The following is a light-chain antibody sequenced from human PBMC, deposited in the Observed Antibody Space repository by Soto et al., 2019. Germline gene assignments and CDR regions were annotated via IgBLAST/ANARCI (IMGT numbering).Light chain of an antibody. V-gene: IGKV1-8*01. CDR3: QQYYSYPLT. CDR1: QGISSY. J-gene: IGKJ4*01. CDR2: AAS. Sequence: AIRMTQAPSSFSASTGDRVTITCRASQGISSYLAWYQQQPGKAPKLLIYAASTLQSGVPSRFSGSGSGTDFTLTISCLQSEDFATYYCQQYYSYPLTFGGGTTVEIK.